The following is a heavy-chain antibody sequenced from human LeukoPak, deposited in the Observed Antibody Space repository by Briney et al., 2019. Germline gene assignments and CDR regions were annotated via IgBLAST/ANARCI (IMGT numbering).Heavy chain of an antibody. D-gene: IGHD4-17*01. CDR1: AFIFSSYG. V-gene: IGHV3-30*18. J-gene: IGHJ4*02. CDR3: AKAPTLTASGY. CDR2: ISNDGSNQ. Sequence: GGSLRLSCAASAFIFSSYGMHWVRQAPGKGLEWVAVISNDGSNQYYADSVKGRFTISRDTSKNTMFLQMNSLRSEDTAIYYCAKAPTLTASGYWGQGTLVTVSS.